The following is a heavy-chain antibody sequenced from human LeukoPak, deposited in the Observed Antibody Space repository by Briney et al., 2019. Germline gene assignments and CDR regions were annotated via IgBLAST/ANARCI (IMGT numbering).Heavy chain of an antibody. J-gene: IGHJ6*03. V-gene: IGHV4-59*01. CDR2: IYYSGTT. D-gene: IGHD6-6*01. CDR3: AREFSSSKIYYYYHMDV. Sequence: PSETLSPTCSVSGGSISSYYWNWIRQPPGKGLEWIGYIYYSGTTNYNPSLQSRVTISVDTSKNQFSLKLRSVTAADTAVYYCAREFSSSKIYYYYHMDVWGKGTTVTVSS. CDR1: GGSISSYY.